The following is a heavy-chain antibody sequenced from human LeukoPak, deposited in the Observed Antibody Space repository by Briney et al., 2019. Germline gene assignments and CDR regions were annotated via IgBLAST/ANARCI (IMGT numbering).Heavy chain of an antibody. CDR3: ARRRYYYDTTGCQYYFDY. Sequence: GESLKISCQDSGYSFTSYWIGWVRQMPGKGLEWMGIIYPGDSDTRYSPSFQGQVTISADKSISTAYLQWSSLKASDTAMYYCARRRYYYDTTGCQYYFDYWGQGTLVTVSS. D-gene: IGHD3-22*01. CDR1: GYSFTSYW. CDR2: IYPGDSDT. J-gene: IGHJ4*02. V-gene: IGHV5-51*01.